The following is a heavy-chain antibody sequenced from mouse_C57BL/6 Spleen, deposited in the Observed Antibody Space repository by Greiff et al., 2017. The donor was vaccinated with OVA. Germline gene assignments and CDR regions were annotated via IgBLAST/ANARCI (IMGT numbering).Heavy chain of an antibody. J-gene: IGHJ4*01. CDR2: IYPGSGST. V-gene: IGHV1-55*01. Sequence: QVHVKQPGAELVKPGASVKMSCKASGYTFTSYWITWVKQRPGQGLEWIGDIYPGSGSTNYNEKFKSKATLTVDTSSSTAYMQLSSLTSEDSAVYYCAISRNCDYYAMDYWGQGTSGTVSS. D-gene: IGHD4-1*01. CDR3: AISRNCDYYAMDY. CDR1: GYTFTSYW.